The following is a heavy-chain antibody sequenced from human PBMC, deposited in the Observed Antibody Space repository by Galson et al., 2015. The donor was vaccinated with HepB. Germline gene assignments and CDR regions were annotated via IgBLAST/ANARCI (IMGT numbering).Heavy chain of an antibody. V-gene: IGHV3-23*01. CDR1: GFTFSSYA. Sequence: SLRLSCAASGFTFSSYAMSWVRQAPGKGLEWVSAISGSGGSTYYADSVKGRFTISRDNSKNTLYLQMNSLRAEDTAVYYCAKDPSLVGATSWFDPWGQGTLVTVSS. D-gene: IGHD1-26*01. CDR2: ISGSGGST. CDR3: AKDPSLVGATSWFDP. J-gene: IGHJ5*02.